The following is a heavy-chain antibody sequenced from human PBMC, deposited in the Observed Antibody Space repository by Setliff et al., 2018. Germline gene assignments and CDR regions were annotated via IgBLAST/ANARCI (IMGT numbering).Heavy chain of an antibody. CDR1: GGSISSSSYY. CDR3: AGRDYSGGDS. V-gene: IGHV4-39*01. J-gene: IGHJ5*01. D-gene: IGHD4-4*01. CDR2: IHYSGST. Sequence: SETLSLTCTVSGGSISSSSYYWGWIRQPPGKGLEWIGSIHYSGSTYYNPSLKSRVTIFVDTSKNQFSLKLSSVTAADTAVYYCAGRDYSGGDSWGHGTLVTVSS.